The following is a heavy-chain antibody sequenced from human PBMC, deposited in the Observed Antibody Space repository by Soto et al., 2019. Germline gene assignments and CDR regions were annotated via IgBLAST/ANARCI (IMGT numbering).Heavy chain of an antibody. CDR1: GDSVSTNSAT. Sequence: SQTLSLTCAISGDSVSTNSATCDWIRQSPSRGLEWLGRTYYRSNWYTDNAVSVKGRITISPDTSNNQPSLQLNSVTPDDTAVYYCARLIGNSWLEPWGQGTLVNVSS. V-gene: IGHV6-1*01. CDR2: TYYRSNWYT. J-gene: IGHJ5*02. D-gene: IGHD2-8*01. CDR3: ARLIGNSWLEP.